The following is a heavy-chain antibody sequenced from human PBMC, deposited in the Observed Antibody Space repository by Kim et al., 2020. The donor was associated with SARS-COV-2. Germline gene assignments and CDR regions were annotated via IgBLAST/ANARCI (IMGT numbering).Heavy chain of an antibody. V-gene: IGHV1-3*01. Sequence: ASVKVSCKASGYTFDTYSLYWVRQAPGQRFEWMGWINGGNGNTRYSQNLQGRVTISRDTAATTAYMELSSLTSKDTAVYYCAREGSGSYNWLDPWGQGTLVTVSS. J-gene: IGHJ5*02. CDR3: AREGSGSYNWLDP. D-gene: IGHD3-10*01. CDR2: INGGNGNT. CDR1: GYTFDTYS.